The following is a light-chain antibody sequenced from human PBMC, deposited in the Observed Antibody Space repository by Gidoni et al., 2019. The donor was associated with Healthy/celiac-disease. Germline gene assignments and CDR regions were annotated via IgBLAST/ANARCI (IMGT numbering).Light chain of an antibody. V-gene: IGLV2-8*01. CDR3: SSYAGSNSNYV. CDR1: SSDVGGYNY. CDR2: EVS. J-gene: IGLJ1*01. Sequence: QSALTPPPSASGSPGQSVTISCTGTSSDVGGYNYVSWYQQHPGKAPKLMIYEVSKRPSGVHDRFSGSKSGNTASLTVSGLQAEDEADYYCSSYAGSNSNYVFGTGTKVTVL.